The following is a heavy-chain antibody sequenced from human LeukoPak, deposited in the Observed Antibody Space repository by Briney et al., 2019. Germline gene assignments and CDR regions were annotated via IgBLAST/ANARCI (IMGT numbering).Heavy chain of an antibody. Sequence: GGPLRLSCAASGFTFSDYYMSWIRQAPGKGLEWVSYISSSGSTIYYADSVKGRFTISRDNAKNSLYLHMNSLRAEDTAVYYCARMDGEVGGQDPFDYWGQGTLVTVSS. CDR3: ARMDGEVGGQDPFDY. D-gene: IGHD3-16*01. CDR1: GFTFSDYY. V-gene: IGHV3-11*01. CDR2: ISSSGSTI. J-gene: IGHJ4*02.